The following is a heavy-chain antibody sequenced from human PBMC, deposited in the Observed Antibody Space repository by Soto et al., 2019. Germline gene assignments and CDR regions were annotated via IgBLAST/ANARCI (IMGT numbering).Heavy chain of an antibody. V-gene: IGHV1-46*03. CDR1: GYTFTSFY. Sequence: QMQLVQSGAEVKRPGASVRVSCKASGYTFTSFYIHWVRQAPGQGLEWMGIINPSGGITNYAQKFQGLLAMTRVIRATTTCTEYMGLKSVGTAVSSFASCPADSSSWYGIPPDPCHWLDAWGQGTTVTVSS. CDR2: INPSGGIT. J-gene: IGHJ6*02. CDR3: ASCPADSSSWYGIPPDPCHWLDA. D-gene: IGHD6-13*01.